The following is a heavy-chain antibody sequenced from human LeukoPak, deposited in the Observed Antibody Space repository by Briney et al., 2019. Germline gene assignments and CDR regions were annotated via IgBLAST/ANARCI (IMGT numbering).Heavy chain of an antibody. CDR3: ARDGVHSGWYSD. J-gene: IGHJ4*02. CDR1: GFTSTNFA. Sequence: ASVKVSCKASGFTSTNFAVQWVRQAPGQGLEWMGIINPSGGSTSYAQKFQGRVTMTRDTSTSTVYMELSSLRSEDTAVYYCARDGVHSGWYSDWGQGTLVTVSS. D-gene: IGHD6-19*01. V-gene: IGHV1-46*01. CDR2: INPSGGST.